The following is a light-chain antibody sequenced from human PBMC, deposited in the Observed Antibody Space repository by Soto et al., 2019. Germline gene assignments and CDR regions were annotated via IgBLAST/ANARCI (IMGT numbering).Light chain of an antibody. CDR1: QSVSGN. CDR3: QQYNNGLPIT. V-gene: IGKV3-15*01. J-gene: IGKJ5*01. Sequence: EVVMTQSPATLYVSPGERATLSCRASQSVSGNLAWYQKKPGQAPRLVIYGASSRATGIRARFSGSGSGTESTLTFSSRQSEDCAISYCQQYNNGLPITVDQGTRLEIK. CDR2: GAS.